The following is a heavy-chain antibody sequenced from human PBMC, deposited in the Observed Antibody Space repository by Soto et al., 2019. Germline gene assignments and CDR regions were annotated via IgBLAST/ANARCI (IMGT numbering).Heavy chain of an antibody. CDR1: GFTFSSYA. Sequence: PGGSLRLSCAASGFTFSSYAMSWVRQAPGKGLEWVSAISGSGGSTYYADSVKGRFTISRDNSKNTLYLQMNSLRAEDTAVYYCAKDVVTVAGSARGYYFDYWGQGTLVTVSS. D-gene: IGHD6-19*01. CDR3: AKDVVTVAGSARGYYFDY. CDR2: ISGSGGST. J-gene: IGHJ4*02. V-gene: IGHV3-23*01.